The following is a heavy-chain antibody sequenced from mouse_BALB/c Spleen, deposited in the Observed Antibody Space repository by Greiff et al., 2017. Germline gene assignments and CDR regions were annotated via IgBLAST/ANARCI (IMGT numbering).Heavy chain of an antibody. CDR1: GYSITSDYA. CDR3: ARYDYGSSYYAMDY. CDR2: ISYSGST. V-gene: IGHV3-2*02. D-gene: IGHD1-1*01. J-gene: IGHJ4*01. Sequence: EVKLQESGPGLVKPSQSLSLTCTVTGYSITSDYAWNWIRQFPGNKLEWMGYISYSGSTSYNPSLKSRISITRDTSKNQFFLQLNSVTTEDTATYYCARYDYGSSYYAMDYWGQGTSVTVSS.